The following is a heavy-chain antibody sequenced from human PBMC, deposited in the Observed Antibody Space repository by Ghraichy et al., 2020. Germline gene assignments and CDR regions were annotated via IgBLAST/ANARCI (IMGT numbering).Heavy chain of an antibody. J-gene: IGHJ4*02. CDR2: IYYNGIT. CDR1: GGSVSSSRYY. D-gene: IGHD1-1*01. CDR3: ARSTSTAFDY. Sequence: SETLSLTCTVFGGSVSSSRYYWGWIRQPPGKGLEWIGNIYYNGITYYNPSLESRVTISIDPSKNQFSLKLSSVTATDTAVYYWARSTSTAFDYWGQGTPVTVSS. V-gene: IGHV4-39*01.